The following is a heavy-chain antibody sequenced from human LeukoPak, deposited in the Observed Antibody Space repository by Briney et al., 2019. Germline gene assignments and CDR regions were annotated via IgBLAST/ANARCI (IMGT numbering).Heavy chain of an antibody. D-gene: IGHD3-22*01. Sequence: RASVKVSCKASGYTFTSYYMHWVRQAPGQGLEWMGIINPSGGSTSYAQKFQGRVTMTRDTSTSTVYMELSSLRSEDTAVYYCARASTGYYYDSSGYYYDYWGQGTLVTVSS. CDR1: GYTFTSYY. J-gene: IGHJ4*02. CDR3: ARASTGYYYDSSGYYYDY. V-gene: IGHV1-46*01. CDR2: INPSGGST.